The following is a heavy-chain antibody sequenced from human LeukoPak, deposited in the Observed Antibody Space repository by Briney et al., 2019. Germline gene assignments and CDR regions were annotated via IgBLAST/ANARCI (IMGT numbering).Heavy chain of an antibody. V-gene: IGHV3-30*02. CDR3: AKVRSTYNDY. CDR1: GFTFSSYG. D-gene: IGHD2-2*01. CDR2: IRYDGSNK. Sequence: GGSLRLSCAASGFTFSSYGMHWVRQAPGKGLEWVAFIRYDGSNKYYADSVMGRFTISRDNPKNTVYLQMNSLRTEDTAVFYCAKVRSTYNDYWGQGTLVTVS. J-gene: IGHJ4*02.